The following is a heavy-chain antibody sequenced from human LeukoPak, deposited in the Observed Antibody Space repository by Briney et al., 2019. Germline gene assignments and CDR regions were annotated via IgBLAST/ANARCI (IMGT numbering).Heavy chain of an antibody. D-gene: IGHD2-2*01. CDR2: IGTAGDT. CDR1: GFTFSSYD. J-gene: IGHJ4*02. Sequence: PGGSLRLSCAASGFTFSSYDMHWVRHATGKGLEWVSAIGTAGDTYYPGSVKGRFTISRENAKNSLYLQMNSLRAGDTAVYYCARGCSSTSCPRPFDYWGQGTLVTVSS. V-gene: IGHV3-13*01. CDR3: ARGCSSTSCPRPFDY.